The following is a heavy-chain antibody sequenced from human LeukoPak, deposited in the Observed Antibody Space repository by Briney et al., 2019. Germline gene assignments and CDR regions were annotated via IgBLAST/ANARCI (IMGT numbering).Heavy chain of an antibody. J-gene: IGHJ6*02. CDR1: GGSFSGYY. V-gene: IGHV4-34*01. Sequence: PSETLSLTCTVYGGSFSGYYWSWIRQPPGKGLEWIGEINHSGSINYNPSLKSRVTISVDTSKNQFSLKVSSVTAADTAVYYCARGDPWDYYYYGMDVWGQGTTVTVSS. CDR2: INHSGSI. CDR3: ARGDPWDYYYYGMDV. D-gene: IGHD1-26*01.